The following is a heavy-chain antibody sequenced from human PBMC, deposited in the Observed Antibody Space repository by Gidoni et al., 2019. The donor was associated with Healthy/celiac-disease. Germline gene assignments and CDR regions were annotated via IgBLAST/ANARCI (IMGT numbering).Heavy chain of an antibody. CDR1: GGTFSSYT. CDR3: ARSKYCSGGSCYHGDFDY. CDR2: IIPILGIA. J-gene: IGHJ4*02. V-gene: IGHV1-69*02. D-gene: IGHD2-15*01. Sequence: QVQLVQSGAEVKKPGSSVKVSCKASGGTFSSYTISWVRQAPGQGLEWMGRIIPILGIANYAQKFQGRVTITADKSTSTAYMELSSLRSEDTAVYYCARSKYCSGGSCYHGDFDYWGQGTLVTVSS.